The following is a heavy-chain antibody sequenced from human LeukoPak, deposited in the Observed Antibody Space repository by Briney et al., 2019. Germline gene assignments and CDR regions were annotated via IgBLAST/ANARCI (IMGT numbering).Heavy chain of an antibody. CDR1: GYTFTAYY. D-gene: IGHD3-3*01. CDR3: ARVGVYYDFWSGYSAFDI. CDR2: INPNSGGT. V-gene: IGHV1-2*02. J-gene: IGHJ3*02. Sequence: ASVKVSCRASGYTFTAYYMHWVRQAPGQGLEWMGWINPNSGGTNYAQKFQGRVTTTRDTSISTAYMELSRLRSDDTAVYYCARVGVYYDFWSGYSAFDIWGQGTMVTVSS.